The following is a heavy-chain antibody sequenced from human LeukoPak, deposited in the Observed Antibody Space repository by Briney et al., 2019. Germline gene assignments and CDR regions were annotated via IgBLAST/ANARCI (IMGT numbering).Heavy chain of an antibody. J-gene: IGHJ4*02. V-gene: IGHV3-23*01. CDR2: IVASSGST. D-gene: IGHD5-12*01. CDR3: AKGAYDYIEMGYFDY. CDR1: GFSLSNSA. Sequence: AGSLRLSCAASGFSLSNSAMSWVRQAPGKGLEWLSLIVASSGSTFYADSVKGRFTISRDNSKNTLYLQMHSLRADDTAVYYCAKGAYDYIEMGYFDYWGQGTLVTVSS.